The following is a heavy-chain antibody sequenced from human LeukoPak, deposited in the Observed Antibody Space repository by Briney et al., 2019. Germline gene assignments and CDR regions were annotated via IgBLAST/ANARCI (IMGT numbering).Heavy chain of an antibody. CDR3: AIQRPPRSRNNWFDP. V-gene: IGHV4-38-2*01. CDR1: GYSISSGYY. CDR2: IYHSRST. D-gene: IGHD3-10*01. Sequence: PSETLSLTCAVSGYSISSGYYWGWIRQPPGKGLEWIGSIYHSRSTYYNPSLKSRVTISVDTSKNQFSLKLSSVTAADTAVYYCAIQRPPRSRNNWFDPWGQGTLVTVSS. J-gene: IGHJ5*02.